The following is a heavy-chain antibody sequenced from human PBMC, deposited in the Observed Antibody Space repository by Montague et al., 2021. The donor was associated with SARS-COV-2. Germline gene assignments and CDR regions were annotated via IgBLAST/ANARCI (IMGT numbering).Heavy chain of an antibody. V-gene: IGHV4-59*01. CDR1: GFTFSSYA. J-gene: IGHJ2*01. CDR2: IYHSGNT. Sequence: LRFSCAASGFTFSSYAMSWVRQAPGKGLEWIGYIYHSGNTKYNPSLTSRVSISVDTSKNQFSLMLSSVTAADTAVYYCAREYRIELWQTNWYFGLWGRGTLVTVSS. CDR3: AREYRIELWQTNWYFGL. D-gene: IGHD5-18*01.